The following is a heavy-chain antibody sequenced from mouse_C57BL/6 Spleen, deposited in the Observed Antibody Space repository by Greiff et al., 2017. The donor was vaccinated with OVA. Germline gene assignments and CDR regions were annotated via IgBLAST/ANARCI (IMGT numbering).Heavy chain of an antibody. CDR2: IYPGSGNT. CDR1: GYTFTDYY. D-gene: IGHD2-4*01. CDR3: AIPSYDYDDAMDY. V-gene: IGHV1-76*01. Sequence: QVQLKQSGAELVRPGASVKLSCKASGYTFTDYYINWVKQRPGQGLEWIARIYPGSGNTYYNEKFKGKATLTAEKSSSTAYMQLSSLTSEDSAVYFCAIPSYDYDDAMDYWGQGTSVTVSS. J-gene: IGHJ4*01.